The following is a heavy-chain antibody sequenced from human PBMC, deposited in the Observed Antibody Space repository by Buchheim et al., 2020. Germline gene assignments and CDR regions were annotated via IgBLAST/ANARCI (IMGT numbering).Heavy chain of an antibody. CDR3: ATWFGEIYYYYGMDV. CDR2: MNPNSGNT. Sequence: QVQLVQSGAEVKKPGASVKVSCKASGYTFTSYDINWVRQATGQGREWMAWMNPNSGNTGYAQKFQGRVNMTRNTSISTAYMELSSLRSEDAAVYYCATWFGEIYYYYGMDVWGQGTT. J-gene: IGHJ6*02. V-gene: IGHV1-8*01. D-gene: IGHD3-10*01. CDR1: GYTFTSYD.